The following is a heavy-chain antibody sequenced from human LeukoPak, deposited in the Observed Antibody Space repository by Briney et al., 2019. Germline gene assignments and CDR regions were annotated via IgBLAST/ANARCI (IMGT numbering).Heavy chain of an antibody. CDR2: ISAYNGNT. D-gene: IGHD3-22*01. Sequence: ASVTVSCKASGYTFTSYGISWVRQAPGQGLEGMGWISAYNGNTNYAQKLQGRVTMTTDTSTSTAYMELRSLRSDDTAVYYCARGGEKVSSSGYYLAYWGQGTLVTVSS. CDR3: ARGGEKVSSSGYYLAY. V-gene: IGHV1-18*01. CDR1: GYTFTSYG. J-gene: IGHJ4*02.